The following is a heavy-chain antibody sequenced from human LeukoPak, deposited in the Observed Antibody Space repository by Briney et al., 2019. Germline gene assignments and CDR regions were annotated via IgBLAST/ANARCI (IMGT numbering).Heavy chain of an antibody. CDR1: GYTFTSYD. V-gene: IGHV1-8*01. D-gene: IGHD6-19*01. J-gene: IGHJ6*03. CDR2: MNPNSGNT. CDR3: ARQPGIAVAVCMDV. Sequence: ASVKVSCKASGYTFTSYDINWVRQATGQGLEWMGWMNPNSGNTGYAQKFQGRVTMTRNTSISTAYMELSSLRSEDTAVYYCARQPGIAVAVCMDVWGKGTTVTVSS.